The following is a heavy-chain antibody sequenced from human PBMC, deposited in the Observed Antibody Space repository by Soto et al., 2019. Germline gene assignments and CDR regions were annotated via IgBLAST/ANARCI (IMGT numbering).Heavy chain of an antibody. Sequence: QVQLVQSGAEVKRPGSSVKVSCKASGGTFSSYPISWVRQAPGQGLEWMGGTNGNRGTGNYAQKLRGRLTITTYISTTTAYMELSSLTSEDTAVYYCASRDSHGFFRYFDNWGQGTLVTVSS. V-gene: IGHV1-69*06. CDR2: TNGNRGTG. J-gene: IGHJ4*02. D-gene: IGHD3-10*01. CDR1: GGTFSSYP. CDR3: ASRDSHGFFRYFDN.